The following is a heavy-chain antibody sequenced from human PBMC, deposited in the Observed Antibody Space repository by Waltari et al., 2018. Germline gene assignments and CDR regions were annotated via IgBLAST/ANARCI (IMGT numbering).Heavy chain of an antibody. CDR1: VFPFRYYG. V-gene: IGHV3-33*08. D-gene: IGHD3-16*01. J-gene: IGHJ6*02. CDR3: SKPLQFSNVFEV. CDR2: IWHDGSKK. Sequence: QVELVESGGDVVQTGSSLRLSCATSVFPFRYYGMHWRRQVPGKGLEWVAHIWHDGSKKYYADSVKGRFTISRDNSKNTVYLQISNLRPEDTAMYFCSKPLQFSNVFEVWGQGTRVIVSS.